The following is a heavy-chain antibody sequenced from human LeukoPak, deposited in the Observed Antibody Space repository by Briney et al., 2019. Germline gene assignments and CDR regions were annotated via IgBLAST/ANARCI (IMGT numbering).Heavy chain of an antibody. V-gene: IGHV4-30-2*01. Sequence: SETLSLTCTVSGGSISSGGYYWSWIRQTPGKGLEWIGYIYHSWSTYYNPSVKSRVTISVVRSKNQFSLKLSSVTAADTAVYYCARYGRGEWRGDALDIWGQGTMVTVSS. CDR1: GGSISSGGYY. D-gene: IGHD2-8*02. CDR2: IYHSWST. J-gene: IGHJ3*02. CDR3: ARYGRGEWRGDALDI.